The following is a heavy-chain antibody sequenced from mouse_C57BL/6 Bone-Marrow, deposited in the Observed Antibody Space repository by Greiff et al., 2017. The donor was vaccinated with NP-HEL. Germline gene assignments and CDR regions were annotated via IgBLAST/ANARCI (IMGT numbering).Heavy chain of an antibody. CDR2: IYPGSGST. CDR3: ARADYDGGEDFDY. Sequence: VQLQQSGPELVKPGASVKMSCKASGYTFTSYWITWVKQRPGQGLEWIGDIYPGSGSTNYNEKFKSKATLTVDTSSSTAYMQLSSLTSEDSAVYYCARADYDGGEDFDYWGQGTTLTVSS. D-gene: IGHD2-4*01. V-gene: IGHV1-55*01. J-gene: IGHJ2*01. CDR1: GYTFTSYW.